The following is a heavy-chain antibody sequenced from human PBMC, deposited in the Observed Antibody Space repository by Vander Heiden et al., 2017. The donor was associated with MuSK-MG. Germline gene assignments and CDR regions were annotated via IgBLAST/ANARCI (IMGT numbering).Heavy chain of an antibody. CDR1: GGSFSGYY. D-gene: IGHD4-17*01. CDR2: IIHSGDT. J-gene: IGHJ3*01. Sequence: QVQLEQWGAGLLKPSETLSLTCAVYGGSFSGYYWTWIRPSPDKGLEWIGEIIHSGDTSYNPSLESRVTISMDPPRNQISLRLRSVTAADTALYYCARTTTVTMSAFDVWGRGTAVTVSS. V-gene: IGHV4-34*02. CDR3: ARTTTVTMSAFDV.